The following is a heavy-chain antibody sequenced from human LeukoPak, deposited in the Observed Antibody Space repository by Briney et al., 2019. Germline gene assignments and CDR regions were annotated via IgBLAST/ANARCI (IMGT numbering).Heavy chain of an antibody. CDR3: AREALSIQLWSTPLDY. V-gene: IGHV4-38-2*02. J-gene: IGHJ4*02. Sequence: SETLSLTCTVSRYSISSGYYWGWIRQPPGKGLEWIGSIYHSGSTYYNPSLKSRVTISVDTSKNQFSLQLNSVTPEDTAVYYCAREALSIQLWSTPLDYWGQGTLVTVSS. CDR1: RYSISSGYY. D-gene: IGHD5-18*01. CDR2: IYHSGST.